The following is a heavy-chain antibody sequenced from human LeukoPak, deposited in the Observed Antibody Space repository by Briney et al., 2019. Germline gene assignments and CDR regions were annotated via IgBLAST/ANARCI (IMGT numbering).Heavy chain of an antibody. CDR1: GGSISSYY. Sequence: PSETLSLTCTVSGGSISSYYWSWIRQPAGKGLEWIGLIYTSGSTNYNPSLKSRVTMSVDTSKNQFSLTLSSATDADTAVYYCARVVVQGGAFDIWGQGTMVTVSS. D-gene: IGHD2-15*01. CDR2: IYTSGST. CDR3: ARVVVQGGAFDI. V-gene: IGHV4-4*07. J-gene: IGHJ3*02.